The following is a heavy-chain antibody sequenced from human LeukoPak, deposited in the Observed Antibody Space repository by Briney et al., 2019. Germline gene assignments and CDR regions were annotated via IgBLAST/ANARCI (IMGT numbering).Heavy chain of an antibody. CDR1: GGTFSSYA. D-gene: IGHD2-15*01. CDR3: ARVGCSGGSCYFRYYFDY. CDR2: IIPIFGTA. J-gene: IGHJ4*02. V-gene: IGHV1-69*13. Sequence: SVKVSCKASGGTFSSYAISWVRQAPGQGLEWMGGIIPIFGTANYAQKFQGRVTITADESTSTAYIELSSLRSEDTAVYYCARVGCSGGSCYFRYYFDYWGQGTLVTVSS.